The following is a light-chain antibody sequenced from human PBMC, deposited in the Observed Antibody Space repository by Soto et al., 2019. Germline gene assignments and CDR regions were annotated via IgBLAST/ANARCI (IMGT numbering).Light chain of an antibody. Sequence: EIVLTQSPGTLSLSPGEGATLSCRSSQSISSSYLAWYQQKPGQAPRLLIYGASNRATGIPDRFSGSGSGTDFTLTINRLEPEDSAMYYCQQYNNWPPSVTYTFGQGTKVDNK. CDR2: GAS. J-gene: IGKJ2*01. V-gene: IGKV3-20*01. CDR1: QSISSSY. CDR3: QQYNNWPPSVTYT.